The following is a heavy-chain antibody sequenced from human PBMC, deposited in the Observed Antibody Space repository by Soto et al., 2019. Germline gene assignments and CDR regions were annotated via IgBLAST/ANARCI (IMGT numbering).Heavy chain of an antibody. D-gene: IGHD1-1*01. CDR1: GGALSSGGYS. CDR3: ARDQLEGNWFDP. CDR2: IYPSGST. Sequence: QLQLPESGSGLVRPSQTLSLTCAVSGGALSSGGYSWNWIRQPPGKGLEWIGDIYPSGSTLSNPSLKSRVTISVDKSKNQFSLKLSSVTAADTAVYYCARDQLEGNWFDPWGQGTLVTVSS. J-gene: IGHJ5*02. V-gene: IGHV4-30-2*01.